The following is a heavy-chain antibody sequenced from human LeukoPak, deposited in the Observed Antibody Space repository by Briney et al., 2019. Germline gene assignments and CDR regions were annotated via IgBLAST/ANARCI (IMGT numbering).Heavy chain of an antibody. CDR1: GFTVSSNY. CDR3: AKRPGHYDSSGYYYGNWYFDL. D-gene: IGHD3-22*01. V-gene: IGHV3-53*01. Sequence: GGSLRLSCAASGFTVSSNYMSWVRQAPGKGLEWVSVIYSGGSTYYADSVKGRFTISRDNSKNTLYLQMNSLRAEDTAVYYCAKRPGHYDSSGYYYGNWYFDLWGRGTPVTVSS. CDR2: IYSGGST. J-gene: IGHJ2*01.